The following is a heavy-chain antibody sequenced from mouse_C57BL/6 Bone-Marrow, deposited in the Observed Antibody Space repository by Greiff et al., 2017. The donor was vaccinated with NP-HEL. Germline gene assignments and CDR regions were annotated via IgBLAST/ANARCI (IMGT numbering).Heavy chain of an antibody. CDR2: INPNNGGT. V-gene: IGHV1-22*01. CDR1: GYTFTDYN. D-gene: IGHD1-1*01. Sequence: EVQLQQSGPELVKPGASVKMSCKASGYTFTDYNMHWVKQSHGKSLEWIGYINPNNGGTSYNQKFKGKATLTVNKSSSTAYMELRSLTSEDSAVYYCARFRLITRYCDVWGTGTTVTVSS. CDR3: ARFRLITRYCDV. J-gene: IGHJ1*03.